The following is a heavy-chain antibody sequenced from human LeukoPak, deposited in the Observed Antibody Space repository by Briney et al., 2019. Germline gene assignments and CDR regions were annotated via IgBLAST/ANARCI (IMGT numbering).Heavy chain of an antibody. D-gene: IGHD3-22*01. CDR1: GYTFTYYY. J-gene: IGHJ4*02. CDR2: INPLSGGT. Sequence: GASVKVSCKASGYTFTYYYMHWVRQAPGQGLEWMGWINPLSGGTNYAQKFQGRVTMTRDTSISTAYMELSRLRSDDTAVYYCARDPYYYDSSGPRGNNYWGQGTLVTVSS. CDR3: ARDPYYYDSSGPRGNNY. V-gene: IGHV1-2*02.